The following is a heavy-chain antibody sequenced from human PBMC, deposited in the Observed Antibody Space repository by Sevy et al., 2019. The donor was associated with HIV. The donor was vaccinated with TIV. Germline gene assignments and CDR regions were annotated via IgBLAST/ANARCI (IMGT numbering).Heavy chain of an antibody. CDR1: GYTLTQLS. J-gene: IGHJ4*02. Sequence: ASVKVSCKVSGYTLTQLSMHWVRQAPGEGPEWMATFDPEDGETFYAQKCQGRLTMTEDTSRHTAYMELSSLRSEDTAVYYGATTKDYYDSSGYPFDDWGQGTPVTVSS. V-gene: IGHV1-24*01. D-gene: IGHD3-22*01. CDR2: FDPEDGET. CDR3: ATTKDYYDSSGYPFDD.